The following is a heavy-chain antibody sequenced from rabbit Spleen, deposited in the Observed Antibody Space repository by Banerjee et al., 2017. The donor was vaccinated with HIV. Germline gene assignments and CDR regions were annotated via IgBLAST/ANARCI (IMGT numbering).Heavy chain of an antibody. CDR1: GFVFSRYD. CDR3: ERGASSSGYYSL. J-gene: IGHJ4*01. D-gene: IGHD1-1*01. CDR2: IDVVFGTT. Sequence: LESWGGVLVQAACSLHLSCDSGGFVFSRYDMSWVRQAPGKGLEWIGYIDVVFGTTYAGSWVNGCSTTTSPTAQITLYLHLLTPTAADTDSYSCERGASSSGYYSLWGPGTLVTVS. V-gene: IGHV1S7*01.